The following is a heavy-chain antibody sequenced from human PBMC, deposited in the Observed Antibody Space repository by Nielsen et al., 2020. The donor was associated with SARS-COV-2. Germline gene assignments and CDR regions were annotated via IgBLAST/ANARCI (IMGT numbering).Heavy chain of an antibody. V-gene: IGHV1-18*01. D-gene: IGHD1-1*01. CDR1: GYTFTSYG. CDR3: TTYRMEVSALFDS. Sequence: ASVKVSCKASGYTFTSYGISWVRQAPGQGLEWMGWISAYNGNTNYAQKFQGRVTMTRDTSTNPVYMELSSLRSEDTAIYYCTTYRMEVSALFDSWGQGTLVTVSS. CDR2: ISAYNGNT. J-gene: IGHJ4*02.